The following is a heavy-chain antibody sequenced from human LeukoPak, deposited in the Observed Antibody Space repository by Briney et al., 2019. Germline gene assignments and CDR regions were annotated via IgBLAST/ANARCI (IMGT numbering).Heavy chain of an antibody. CDR2: IIPIFGTA. J-gene: IGHJ6*03. V-gene: IGHV1-69*15. Sequence: SVKVSCKPSVGTFSSYTISWVRQGPGQGVGWMGRIIPIFGTANYAQNLQGRVSLTPDESPRTAYIELRSVRSQVTALCNSARESGSCYYYYMDVWGKRPRDTVS. CDR3: ARESGSCYYYYMDV. CDR1: VGTFSSYT. D-gene: IGHD1-26*01.